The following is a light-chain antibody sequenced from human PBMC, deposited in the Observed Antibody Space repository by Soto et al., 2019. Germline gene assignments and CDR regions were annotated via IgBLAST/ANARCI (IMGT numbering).Light chain of an antibody. J-gene: IGKJ2*01. Sequence: DIQMTQSPYSLSASVGDRVTITCQASQDISNYLNWYQQKPGKAPKLLIYDASNLETGVPSRFSGSGSGTDFTFTISSLQPEDIATYYCQQYDNLPYTFGQGDQAGDQT. CDR2: DAS. V-gene: IGKV1-33*01. CDR1: QDISNY. CDR3: QQYDNLPYT.